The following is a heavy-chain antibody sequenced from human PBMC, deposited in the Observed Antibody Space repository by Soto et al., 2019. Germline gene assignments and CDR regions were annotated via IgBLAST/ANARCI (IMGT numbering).Heavy chain of an antibody. CDR1: GGSMSSNY. D-gene: IGHD4-17*01. CDR2: IYYTGST. J-gene: IGHJ4*02. CDR3: ARGGRYGDFFDY. Sequence: SETLSLTCTVSGGSMSSNYWTWIRQSPGKGLEWIGYIYYTGSTKYNPSLKSRVTISLDTSKNQFSLRLTSVTSADTAGYYCARGGRYGDFFDYWGQGAQVTVS. V-gene: IGHV4-59*01.